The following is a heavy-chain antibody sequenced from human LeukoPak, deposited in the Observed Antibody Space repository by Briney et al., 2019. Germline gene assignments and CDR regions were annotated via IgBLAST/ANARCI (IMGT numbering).Heavy chain of an antibody. CDR2: IYPGDSDT. Sequence: GESLKISCKGSGYSFSTYWIGWVRQMPGKGLEWMGIIYPGDSDTRYSPSFRGQVTISVDKSISTAYLQWSSLEALDTAMYYCARRISSWYFDYWGQGTLVTVSS. CDR3: ARRISSWYFDY. D-gene: IGHD6-13*01. V-gene: IGHV5-51*01. J-gene: IGHJ4*02. CDR1: GYSFSTYW.